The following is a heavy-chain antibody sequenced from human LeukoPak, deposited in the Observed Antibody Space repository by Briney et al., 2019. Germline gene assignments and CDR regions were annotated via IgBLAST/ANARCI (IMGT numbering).Heavy chain of an antibody. CDR1: GYPFATYG. CDR3: AKVAGDRLDH. V-gene: IGHV1-18*01. D-gene: IGHD2-21*01. CDR2: ISANTGKT. Sequence: ASVKVSCKASGYPFATYGVCWVRQAPGHGLEWMGWISANTGKTDYAQNFQGRVTMTTDTSTSTAYMELRSLRPDDTAMYYCAKVAGDRLDHWGQGTLLTVSS. J-gene: IGHJ4*02.